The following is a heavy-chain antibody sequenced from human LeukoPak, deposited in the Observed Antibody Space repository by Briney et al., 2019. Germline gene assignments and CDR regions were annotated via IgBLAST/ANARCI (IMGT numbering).Heavy chain of an antibody. D-gene: IGHD3-10*01. Sequence: GGSLRLSCAASGFTFDDYAMHWVRQAPGKGLEWVSGISWNSGSIGYADSVKGRVTISRDNAKNSLYLQMNSLRAEDTAVYYCASGYGSGSFYYYYSMDVWGKGTTVTISS. CDR2: ISWNSGSI. CDR3: ASGYGSGSFYYYYSMDV. CDR1: GFTFDDYA. V-gene: IGHV3-9*01. J-gene: IGHJ6*03.